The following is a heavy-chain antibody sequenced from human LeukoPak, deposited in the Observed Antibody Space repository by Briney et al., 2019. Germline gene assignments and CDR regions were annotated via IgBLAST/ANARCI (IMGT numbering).Heavy chain of an antibody. D-gene: IGHD6-13*01. J-gene: IGHJ6*03. CDR3: ARVVAGLYSSSWSSLYYYMDV. V-gene: IGHV4-31*03. Sequence: SETLSLTCTVSGGSISSGGYYWSWIRQHPGKGLEWIGYIYYSGSTYYNPSLKSRVTISVDTSKNQFSLKLSSVTAADTAVYYCARVVAGLYSSSWSSLYYYMDVWGKGTTVTVSS. CDR2: IYYSGST. CDR1: GGSISSGGYY.